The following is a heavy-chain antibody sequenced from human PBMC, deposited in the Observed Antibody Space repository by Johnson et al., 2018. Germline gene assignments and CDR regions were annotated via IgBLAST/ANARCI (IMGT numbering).Heavy chain of an antibody. CDR1: GGTFKSYA. CDR2: IIPKFDTA. Sequence: VQLVESGAEVKKPGSSVKVSCKASGGTFKSYAITWLRQAPGQGFEWMGGIIPKFDTANYAQKFQDRVTITADESTGTAYMELSSLTFEDTAVYYWGGGCSYKTDWGQGTQVTVSS. D-gene: IGHD1-14*01. CDR3: GGGCSYKTD. J-gene: IGHJ1*01. V-gene: IGHV1-69*01.